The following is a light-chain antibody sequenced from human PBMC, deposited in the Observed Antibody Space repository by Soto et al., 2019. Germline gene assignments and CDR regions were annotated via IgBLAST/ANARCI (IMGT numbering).Light chain of an antibody. Sequence: QSALTQPASVSGSPGQSITISCTGTSSDVGGYNYVSWYQQHPGKAPKLMIYEVSNRPSGVSNRFSGSKSGNTASLTISGLQAEDEADYYCSSYTSISTSLVFGGGTKLTVL. CDR1: SSDVGGYNY. J-gene: IGLJ2*01. CDR3: SSYTSISTSLV. CDR2: EVS. V-gene: IGLV2-14*01.